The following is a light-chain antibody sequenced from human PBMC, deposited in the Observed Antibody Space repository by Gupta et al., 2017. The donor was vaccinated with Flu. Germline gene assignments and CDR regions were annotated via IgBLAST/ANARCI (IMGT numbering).Light chain of an antibody. Sequence: GTVTLTCASTTGAVTSGYYPNWFQQKPGQAPRALIYSTSNKRSWTPARFSGSVLGGKAALTLSGVQTEDEAEYYCLLYYGGAYVFGTGTKVTVL. CDR2: STS. V-gene: IGLV7-43*01. CDR1: TGAVTSGYY. CDR3: LLYYGGAYV. J-gene: IGLJ1*01.